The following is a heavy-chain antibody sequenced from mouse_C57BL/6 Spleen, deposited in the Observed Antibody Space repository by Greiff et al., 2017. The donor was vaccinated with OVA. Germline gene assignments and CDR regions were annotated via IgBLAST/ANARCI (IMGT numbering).Heavy chain of an antibody. Sequence: QVQLQQSGPGLVAPSQSLSITCTVSGFSLTSYAISWVRQPPGKGLEWLGVIWTGGGTNYNSALKSRLSISKDNSKSQVFLKMNSLQTDDTARYYCARSYGSSYYAMDYWGQGTSVTVSS. CDR2: IWTGGGT. V-gene: IGHV2-9-1*01. CDR1: GFSLTSYA. CDR3: ARSYGSSYYAMDY. J-gene: IGHJ4*01. D-gene: IGHD1-1*01.